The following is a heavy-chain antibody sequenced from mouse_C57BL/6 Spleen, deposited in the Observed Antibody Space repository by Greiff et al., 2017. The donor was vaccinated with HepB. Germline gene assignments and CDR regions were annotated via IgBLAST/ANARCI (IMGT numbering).Heavy chain of an antibody. Sequence: EVQLQQSGPELVKPGASVKISCKASGYTFTDYYMNWVKQSHGKSLEWIGDINPNNGGTSYNQKFKGKATLTVDKSSSTAYMELRSLTSEDSAVYYCARDLDDYDGYYYAMDYWGQGTSVTVSS. CDR3: ARDLDDYDGYYYAMDY. CDR2: INPNNGGT. CDR1: GYTFTDYY. J-gene: IGHJ4*01. D-gene: IGHD2-4*01. V-gene: IGHV1-26*01.